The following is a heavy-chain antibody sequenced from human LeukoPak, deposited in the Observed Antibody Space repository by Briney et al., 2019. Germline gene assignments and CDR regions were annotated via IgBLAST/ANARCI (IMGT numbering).Heavy chain of an antibody. V-gene: IGHV3-23*01. CDR1: GFAFSSLA. Sequence: PGGSLRLSCAASGFAFSSLAMGWVRQAPGQGLEWVSVISDSGSLTYYADFVKGRFTISRDNSKNTLFLQMNSLRAEDTAVYYCAKDARRTNGWYFFDYWGQGTLVTVSS. D-gene: IGHD6-19*01. CDR2: ISDSGSLT. CDR3: AKDARRTNGWYFFDY. J-gene: IGHJ4*02.